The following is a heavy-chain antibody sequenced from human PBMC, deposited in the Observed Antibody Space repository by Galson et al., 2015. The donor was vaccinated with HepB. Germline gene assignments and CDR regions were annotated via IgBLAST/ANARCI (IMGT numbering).Heavy chain of an antibody. J-gene: IGHJ6*02. CDR3: AKQVLNATWGMDV. CDR2: ISFDGSGR. CDR1: GFTFSDSG. V-gene: IGHV3-30*18. D-gene: IGHD2-8*01. Sequence: SLRLSCAASGFTFSDSGMHWVRQTPGKGLEWVGVISFDGSGRYYADSVRGRFTFSRDNSKKTLYLQMDSLGAEDTAVYYCAKQVLNATWGMDVWGQGTTVTVSS.